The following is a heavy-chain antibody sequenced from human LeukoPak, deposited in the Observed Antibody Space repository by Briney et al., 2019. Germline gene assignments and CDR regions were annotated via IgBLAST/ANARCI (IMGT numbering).Heavy chain of an antibody. CDR2: INPNSGGT. CDR1: GYTFTGYY. J-gene: IGHJ6*03. V-gene: IGHV1-2*02. Sequence: ASVKVSCKASGYTFTGYYMHWVRQAPGQGLEWMGWINPNSGGTNYAQKFQGRVTMTRNTSISTAYTELSRLRSDDTAVYYCARDWGSADYYYYMDVWGKGTTVTVSS. D-gene: IGHD3-16*01. CDR3: ARDWGSADYYYYMDV.